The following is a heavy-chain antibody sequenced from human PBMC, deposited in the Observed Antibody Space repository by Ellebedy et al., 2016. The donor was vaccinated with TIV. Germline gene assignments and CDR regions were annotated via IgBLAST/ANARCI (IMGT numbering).Heavy chain of an antibody. D-gene: IGHD3-22*01. Sequence: GGSLRLXXAASGFTFSSYSMNWVRQAPGKGLEWVSSISSSSSYIYYADSVKGRFTISRDNAKNSLYLQMNSLRAEDTAVYYCARKYYYDSSGYYSATDYWGQGTLVTVSS. J-gene: IGHJ4*02. CDR2: ISSSSSYI. V-gene: IGHV3-21*01. CDR3: ARKYYYDSSGYYSATDY. CDR1: GFTFSSYS.